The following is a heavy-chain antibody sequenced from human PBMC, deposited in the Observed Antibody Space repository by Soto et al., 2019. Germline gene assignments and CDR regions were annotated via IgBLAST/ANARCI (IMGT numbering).Heavy chain of an antibody. CDR1: GGTFSSYA. Sequence: QVQLVQSGAEVKKPGSSVKVSCKASGGTFSSYAISWVRQAPGQGLEWMGGIIPIFGTANYAQKFQGRVTITADDTTSTAYMELSSLRTEDTAVYYCARNAIFGVVNDYYYYGMDVWGQGTTVTVSS. CDR3: ARNAIFGVVNDYYYYGMDV. D-gene: IGHD3-3*01. CDR2: IIPIFGTA. J-gene: IGHJ6*02. V-gene: IGHV1-69*01.